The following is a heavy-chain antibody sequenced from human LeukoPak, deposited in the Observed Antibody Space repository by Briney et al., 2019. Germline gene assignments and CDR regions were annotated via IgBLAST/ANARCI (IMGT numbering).Heavy chain of an antibody. V-gene: IGHV3-30*18. CDR3: AKEYSSGRIDY. J-gene: IGHJ4*02. CDR1: GFTFSSYG. CDR2: IGYDGSTE. Sequence: PGGSLRLSCVASGFTFSSYGMHWVRQAPGKGLEWVAVIGYDGSTEYYADSVKGRFTISRDNSKNTLYLQANGLRAEDTAVYYCAKEYSSGRIDYWGQGTLVTVSS. D-gene: IGHD6-19*01.